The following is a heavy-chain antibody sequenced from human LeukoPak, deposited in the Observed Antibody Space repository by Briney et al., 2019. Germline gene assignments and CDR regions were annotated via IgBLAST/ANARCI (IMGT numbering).Heavy chain of an antibody. CDR1: GGTFTIHT. CDR2: IIPVVGT. J-gene: IGHJ4*02. CDR3: ARAYRPYYYDSSGRPPLDY. D-gene: IGHD3-22*01. Sequence: ASVKVSCKASGGTFTIHTITWVRQAPGQGLEWMGRIIPVVGTHYAQKFQGRVTITADKSTSTAYMELSSLRSDDTAVYYCARAYRPYYYDSSGRPPLDYWGQGTLVTVSS. V-gene: IGHV1-69*08.